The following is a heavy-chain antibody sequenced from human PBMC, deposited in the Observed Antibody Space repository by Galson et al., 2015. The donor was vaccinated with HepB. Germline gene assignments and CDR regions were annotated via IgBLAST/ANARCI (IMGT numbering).Heavy chain of an antibody. CDR3: VRPRGAGAGDYQNWYFDL. CDR1: GFSFNNFP. Sequence: SLRLSCAASGFSFNNFPMHWVRQAPGKGLEWVAVISYTGSYIVYADFGRGRFAISRDNSKNALYLQMNSLRVEDTALYYCVRPRGAGAGDYQNWYFDLWGRGTLVTVSS. J-gene: IGHJ2*01. D-gene: IGHD4-17*01. V-gene: IGHV3-30*09. CDR2: ISYTGSYI.